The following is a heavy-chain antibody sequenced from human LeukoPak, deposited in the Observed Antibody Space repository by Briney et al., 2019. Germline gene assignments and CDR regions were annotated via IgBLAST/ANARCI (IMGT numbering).Heavy chain of an antibody. CDR1: GFTFSSYA. V-gene: IGHV3-23*01. J-gene: IGHJ4*02. CDR3: AKDLLSLAYCGGDCYSRFDY. CDR2: ISGSGGST. D-gene: IGHD2-21*02. Sequence: GGSLRLSCAASGFTFSSYAMSWVRQAPGKGLEWVSAISGSGGSTYYADSVKGRFTISRDNSKNTLYLQMNSLRAEDTAVYYCAKDLLSLAYCGGDCYSRFDYWGQGTLVTVSS.